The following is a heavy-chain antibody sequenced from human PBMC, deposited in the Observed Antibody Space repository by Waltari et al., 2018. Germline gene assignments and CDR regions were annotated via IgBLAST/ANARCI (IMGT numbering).Heavy chain of an antibody. D-gene: IGHD1-26*01. CDR3: ATVSWELGRFDY. CDR1: GYTFTGYY. J-gene: IGHJ4*02. V-gene: IGHV1-2*02. CDR2: INPTRCGT. Sequence: QVQLVQSGAEVKKPGASVTVPCKASGYTFTGYYTHCGRQAPGQGLERRGRINPTRCGTNYAQKFQGRGTMTMDTSISTAYMELSRLRSDDTAVYYCATVSWELGRFDYWGQGTLVTVSS.